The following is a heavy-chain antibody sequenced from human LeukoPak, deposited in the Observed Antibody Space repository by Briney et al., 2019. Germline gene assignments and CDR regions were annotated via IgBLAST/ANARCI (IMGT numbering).Heavy chain of an antibody. J-gene: IGHJ3*02. CDR1: GYTFTGYY. CDR3: ARSGSRYLDAFDI. Sequence: SVKVSCKASGYTFTGYYMHWVRQAPGQGLEWMGWINPNSGGTNYAQKFQGRVTMTGDTSISTAYMELSRLRSDDTAVYYCARSGSRYLDAFDIWGQGTMVTVSS. CDR2: INPNSGGT. V-gene: IGHV1-2*02. D-gene: IGHD6-13*01.